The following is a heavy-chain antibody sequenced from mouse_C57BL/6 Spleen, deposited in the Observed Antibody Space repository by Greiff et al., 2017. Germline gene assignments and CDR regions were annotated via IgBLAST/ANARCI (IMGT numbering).Heavy chain of an antibody. CDR3: ASYNYYGLDY. V-gene: IGHV3-6*01. CDR1: GYSITSGYY. CDR2: ISYDGSN. D-gene: IGHD1-2*01. Sequence: EVKLMESGPGLVKPSQSLSLTCSVTGYSITSGYYWNWIRQFPGNKLEWMGYISYDGSNNYNPSLKNRISITRDTSKNQFFLKLNSVTTEDTATYYCASYNYYGLDYWGQGTTLTVSS. J-gene: IGHJ2*01.